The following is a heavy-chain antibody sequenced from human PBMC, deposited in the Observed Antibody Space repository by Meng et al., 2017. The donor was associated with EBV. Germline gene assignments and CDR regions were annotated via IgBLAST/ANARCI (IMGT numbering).Heavy chain of an antibody. D-gene: IGHD3-10*01. Sequence: QGQLVELGAEVKKPGSSVNVSCNTSGGTFRSDAVSWVRQAPGQGLEWMGGLIPMSDAPYYAQKFQDRVTITADESTSTHYMDLSGLRSEDTAVYYCASESGRGFTPDYWGQGTLVTVSS. CDR3: ASESGRGFTPDY. CDR2: LIPMSDAP. CDR1: GGTFRSDA. J-gene: IGHJ4*02. V-gene: IGHV1-69*01.